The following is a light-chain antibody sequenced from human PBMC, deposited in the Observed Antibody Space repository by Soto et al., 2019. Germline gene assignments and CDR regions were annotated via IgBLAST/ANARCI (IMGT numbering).Light chain of an antibody. J-gene: IGLJ1*01. Sequence: QSVLTQPASVSGSPGQSITISCTGTSSDVGGYNYVSWYQQHPGKAPKLMIYEVSNRPSGVSNRFSGSKSGNTASLTISGLQAEDEADYYCSSYTSSSLHVFGTGPKLTFL. CDR1: SSDVGGYNY. CDR2: EVS. V-gene: IGLV2-14*01. CDR3: SSYTSSSLHV.